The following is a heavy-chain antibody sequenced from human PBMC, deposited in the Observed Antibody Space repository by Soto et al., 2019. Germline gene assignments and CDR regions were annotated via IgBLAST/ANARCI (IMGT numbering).Heavy chain of an antibody. Sequence: SETLSLTCTVSGGSISSYYWSWIRQPPGKGLEWIGYIYYSGSTNYNPSLKSRVTISVDTSKNQFSLKLSSVTAADTAVYYCARGTYYYDSSGWPDYYYYGMDVWGQGTTVTV. J-gene: IGHJ6*02. CDR1: GGSISSYY. CDR3: ARGTYYYDSSGWPDYYYYGMDV. D-gene: IGHD3-22*01. CDR2: IYYSGST. V-gene: IGHV4-59*01.